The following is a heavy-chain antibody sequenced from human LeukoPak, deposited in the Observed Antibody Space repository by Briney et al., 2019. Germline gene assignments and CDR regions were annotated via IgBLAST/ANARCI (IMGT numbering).Heavy chain of an antibody. CDR3: ARAGPAMATILYYFDY. J-gene: IGHJ4*02. D-gene: IGHD5-24*01. V-gene: IGHV4-34*01. CDR1: GGSFSGYY. Sequence: PSETLSLTCAVYGGSFSGYYWSWIRQPPGKGLEWIGEINHSGSTNYNPSLKSRVTISVDTSKNQFSLKLSSVTAADTAVYYCARAGPAMATILYYFDYWGQGTLVTVSS. CDR2: INHSGST.